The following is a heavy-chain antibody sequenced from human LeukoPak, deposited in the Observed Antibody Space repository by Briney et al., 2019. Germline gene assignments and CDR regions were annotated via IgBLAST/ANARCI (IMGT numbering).Heavy chain of an antibody. V-gene: IGHV3-7*01. Sequence: GGSLRLSCAASGFTFSSYSMNWVRQAPGKGLEWVANISPDGSEKFYVDAVKGRFIISRDNGKNSLYLQLNSLRADDTAVYYCARYYDPPVGDAFDLWGQGTMVTVSS. CDR3: ARYYDPPVGDAFDL. CDR1: GFTFSSYS. D-gene: IGHD3-16*01. CDR2: ISPDGSEK. J-gene: IGHJ3*01.